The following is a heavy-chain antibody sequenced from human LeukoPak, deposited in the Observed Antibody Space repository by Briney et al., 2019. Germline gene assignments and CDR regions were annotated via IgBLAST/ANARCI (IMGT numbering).Heavy chain of an antibody. Sequence: ASVKVSCKASGYTFTSYGISWVRQAPGQGLEWMGWISTYSGNTKYAQKLQGRVTMTTDTSTSTAYMEMRSLRSDDTAVYYCARVPLGYFDYWGQGALVTVSS. CDR3: ARVPLGYFDY. D-gene: IGHD7-27*01. CDR1: GYTFTSYG. J-gene: IGHJ4*02. CDR2: ISTYSGNT. V-gene: IGHV1-18*01.